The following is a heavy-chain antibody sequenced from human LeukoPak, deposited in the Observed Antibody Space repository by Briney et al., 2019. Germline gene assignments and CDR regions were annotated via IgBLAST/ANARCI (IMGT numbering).Heavy chain of an antibody. CDR2: ISSDGKEK. V-gene: IGHV3-30*04. D-gene: IGHD3-9*01. CDR1: GLTFSSNG. CDR3: ARDQRYFDWLPADYYYYYYMDV. Sequence: PGRSLRLSCAASGLTFSSNGMQWVRQAPGKGLEWVAVISSDGKEKYYADSVKGRFTISRDNAKNSLYLQMNSLRAEDTAVYYCARDQRYFDWLPADYYYYYYMDVWGKGTTVTISS. J-gene: IGHJ6*03.